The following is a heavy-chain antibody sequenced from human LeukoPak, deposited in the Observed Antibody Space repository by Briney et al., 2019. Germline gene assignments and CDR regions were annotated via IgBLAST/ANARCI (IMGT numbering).Heavy chain of an antibody. Sequence: PGGSLRLSCAASGFTFSSYSMNWVRQAPGKGLEWVSDISGSGDSTFYADSVKGRFTISRDNSKNTMYLQMNSLRAEDTAVYYCAEGYTSGWYFFDYWGQGTLVTVSS. D-gene: IGHD6-19*01. CDR2: ISGSGDST. J-gene: IGHJ4*02. CDR3: AEGYTSGWYFFDY. V-gene: IGHV3-23*01. CDR1: GFTFSSYS.